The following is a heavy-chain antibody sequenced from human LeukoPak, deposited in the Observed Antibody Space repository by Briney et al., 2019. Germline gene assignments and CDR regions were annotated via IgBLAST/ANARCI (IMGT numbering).Heavy chain of an antibody. CDR3: ARIYSNYVEASDY. Sequence: PGGSLRLSCAASGFTFSSYSMNWVRQAPGKGLEWVSSISSSSSYIYYADSVKGRFTISRDNAKNSLYLQMNSLRAEDTAVYYCARIYSNYVEASDYWGQGTLVTVSS. D-gene: IGHD4-11*01. V-gene: IGHV3-21*01. CDR1: GFTFSSYS. CDR2: ISSSSSYI. J-gene: IGHJ4*02.